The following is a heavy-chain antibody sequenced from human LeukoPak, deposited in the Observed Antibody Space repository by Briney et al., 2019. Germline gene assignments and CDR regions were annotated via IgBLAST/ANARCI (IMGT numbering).Heavy chain of an antibody. Sequence: GGSLRLSCAASGFAFSSYGMHWVRQAPGKGLEWVAVIWSEGSKKYYSDSVRGRFTISRDDSENTLYLQMRSLRVEDTAVYYCARDRGMTMVTLDYWGQGTLVTVSS. CDR1: GFAFSSYG. CDR3: ARDRGMTMVTLDY. CDR2: IWSEGSKK. V-gene: IGHV3-33*01. J-gene: IGHJ4*02. D-gene: IGHD4/OR15-4a*01.